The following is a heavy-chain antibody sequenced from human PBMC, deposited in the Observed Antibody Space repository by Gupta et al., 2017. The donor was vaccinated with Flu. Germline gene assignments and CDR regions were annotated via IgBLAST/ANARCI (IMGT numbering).Heavy chain of an antibody. V-gene: IGHV3-9*01. CDR2: ISWNSGSI. CDR3: AKDIDPGIAVAGVAFDY. Sequence: EVQLVESGGGLVQPGRSLRLSCPASGFTFDDYAMHWVRQAPGKGLEWVSGISWNSGSIGYADSVKGRFTISRDNAKNSLYLQMNSLRAEDTALYYCAKDIDPGIAVAGVAFDYWGQGTLVTVSS. J-gene: IGHJ4*02. CDR1: GFTFDDYA. D-gene: IGHD6-19*01.